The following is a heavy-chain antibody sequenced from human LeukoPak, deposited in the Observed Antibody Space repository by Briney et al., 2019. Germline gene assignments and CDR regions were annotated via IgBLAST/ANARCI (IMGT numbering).Heavy chain of an antibody. CDR1: SGSFSSYY. CDR3: ARGIAVTSTLGFDP. D-gene: IGHD6-19*01. V-gene: IGHV4-4*07. CDR2: IPVGGSI. Sequence: PSETLSLTCTVSSGSFSSYYWSWLRQPAGKGLEWIGRIPVGGSIDYNPYLKSRVSMSIDTCKNQLSLTLKSVTAADTAVYYCARGIAVTSTLGFDPWGQGTLVTVSS. J-gene: IGHJ5*02.